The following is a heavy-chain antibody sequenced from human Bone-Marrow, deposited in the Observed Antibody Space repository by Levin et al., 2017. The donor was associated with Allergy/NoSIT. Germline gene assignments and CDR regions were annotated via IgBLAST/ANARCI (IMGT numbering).Heavy chain of an antibody. CDR3: ARETGYAGLY. D-gene: IGHD5-12*01. V-gene: IGHV4-31*03. CDR1: GGSISGGGNF. Sequence: SETLSLSCTVSGGSISGGGNFWSWIRQHPGKGLEWIGYIHYSGSTYYNPSLKSRVTMSVDTSNNQFSLTLSSVTAADTAVYYCARETGYAGLYWGQGTLVTVSS. J-gene: IGHJ4*02. CDR2: IHYSGST.